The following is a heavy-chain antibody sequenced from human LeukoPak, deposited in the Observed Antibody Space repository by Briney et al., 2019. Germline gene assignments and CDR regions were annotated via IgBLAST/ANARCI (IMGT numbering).Heavy chain of an antibody. J-gene: IGHJ4*02. CDR2: ISSNGGST. Sequence: GGSLRLSCSASGLTFSSYVMHWVRQAPGKGLEYVSAISSNGGSTYYADSVKGRFTISRDSSKNTLYLQMSSLRAEDTAVYYCVNSVKEVTLFDYWGQGTLVTVSS. CDR3: VNSVKEVTLFDY. V-gene: IGHV3-64D*09. D-gene: IGHD4-11*01. CDR1: GLTFSSYV.